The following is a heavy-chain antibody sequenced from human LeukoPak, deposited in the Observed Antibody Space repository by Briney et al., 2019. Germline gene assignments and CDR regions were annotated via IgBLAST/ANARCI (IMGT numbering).Heavy chain of an antibody. CDR3: ARGGQWLAEIDY. Sequence: GGSLRLSCAASGFTFTSYEMNCVRQAPGEGQEWVSYITIRVSATNYADSLKGRFTISRDNDKSTLYGQMNRMRAEDTAVYYCARGGQWLAEIDYCGQGTLVAVSS. J-gene: IGHJ4*02. CDR2: ITIRVSAT. CDR1: GFTFTSYE. D-gene: IGHD6-19*01. V-gene: IGHV3-48*03.